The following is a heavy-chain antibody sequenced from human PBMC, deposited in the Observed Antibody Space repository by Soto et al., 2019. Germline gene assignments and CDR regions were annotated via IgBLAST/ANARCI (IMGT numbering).Heavy chain of an antibody. CDR1: GDSISSYY. CDR3: ARDELRSAVAGSFYGMDV. J-gene: IGHJ6*02. Sequence: SETLSLTCTVSGDSISSYYWTWIRQPPGKGLEWIGYIHYSGTTNYNPSLRSRVTISLDTSKNQFSLKLRSVTAADTAVYYCARDELRSAVAGSFYGMDVWGQGTTVTVSS. CDR2: IHYSGTT. V-gene: IGHV4-59*01. D-gene: IGHD6-13*01.